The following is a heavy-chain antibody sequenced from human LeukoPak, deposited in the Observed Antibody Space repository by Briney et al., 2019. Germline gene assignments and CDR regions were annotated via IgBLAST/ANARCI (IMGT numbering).Heavy chain of an antibody. CDR2: IYPGDFRI. J-gene: IGHJ5*02. CDR3: WCRRLSSPWSDP. V-gene: IGHV5-51*01. CDR1: GHSFLDNC. D-gene: IGHD6-19*01. Sequence: ADSLTISCKAFGHSFLDNCIGWESHLPGKGLEWMEVIYPGDFRIRYNPSFQGQVTISVDKSTSTAYLQRSSLKASDTAIYYCWCRRLSSPWSDPGGQGTLVTVSS.